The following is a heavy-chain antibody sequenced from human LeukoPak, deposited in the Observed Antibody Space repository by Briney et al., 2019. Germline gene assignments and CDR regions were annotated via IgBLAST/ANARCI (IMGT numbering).Heavy chain of an antibody. V-gene: IGHV1-3*01. Sequence: GASVKVSCKASGYTFTSYAMHWVRQAPGQRLEWMGWINAGNGNTKYSQKFQGRVTITRDTSASTAYMELSSLRSEDTAVYYCARARRGYCGGGSCPNWFDPWGQGTLVTVSS. J-gene: IGHJ5*02. CDR1: GYTFTSYA. CDR2: INAGNGNT. CDR3: ARARRGYCGGGSCPNWFDP. D-gene: IGHD2-15*01.